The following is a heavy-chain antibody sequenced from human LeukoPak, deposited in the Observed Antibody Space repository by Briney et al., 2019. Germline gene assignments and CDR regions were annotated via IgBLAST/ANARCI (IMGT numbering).Heavy chain of an antibody. CDR1: GFTFNRHA. D-gene: IGHD1-26*01. V-gene: IGHV3-33*01. J-gene: IGHJ4*02. Sequence: GGSLRLSCAASGFTFNRHAMHWVPQSPGKGLEWVAVIWYDGSNQAYAGPLRGRFTISRDNAKNTLHLQMNSLRAEDTAVYYCARDAPSGSYFDYWGQGTLVTVSP. CDR2: IWYDGSNQ. CDR3: ARDAPSGSYFDY.